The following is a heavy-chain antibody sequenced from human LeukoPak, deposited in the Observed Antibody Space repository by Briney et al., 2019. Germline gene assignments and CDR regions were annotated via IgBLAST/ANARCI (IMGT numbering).Heavy chain of an antibody. CDR2: MYFGGSS. D-gene: IGHD5-18*01. V-gene: IGHV4-59*01. CDR1: GGSISRYY. Sequence: SETLSLTCTVSGGSISRYYWSWIRQPPGKGLERIGYMYFGGSSNYNPSLKSRVTISVDTSKNQLSLNLNSVTAADTAVYYCTRASRGYSYGFAEYWGQGTLVTVSS. CDR3: TRASRGYSYGFAEY. J-gene: IGHJ4*02.